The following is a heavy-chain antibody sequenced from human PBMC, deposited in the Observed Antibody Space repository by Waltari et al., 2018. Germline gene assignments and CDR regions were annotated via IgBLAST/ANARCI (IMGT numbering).Heavy chain of an antibody. CDR2: IGAVTST. V-gene: IGHV3-33*08. CDR3: ARGLQWLATDAFDI. Sequence: QVQLVESGGGVVQPGRSLRLSCAAPGFSFRSFGMSWVRQAPGKGLEWVSAIGAVTSTYYADSVKGRFTISRDNAKNSLYLQMNSLRAEDTAVYYCARGLQWLATDAFDIWGQGTMVTVSS. CDR1: GFSFRSFG. D-gene: IGHD6-19*01. J-gene: IGHJ3*02.